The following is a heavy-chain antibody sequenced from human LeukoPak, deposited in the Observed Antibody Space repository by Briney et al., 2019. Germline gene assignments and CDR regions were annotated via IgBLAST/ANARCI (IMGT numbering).Heavy chain of an antibody. V-gene: IGHV4-39*01. CDR1: GGSISSSSYY. D-gene: IGHD2-2*01. CDR3: ARHAIVVVPAAMRTVRYNWLDP. Sequence: SETLSLTCTVSGGSISSSSYYWGWIRQPPGKGLEWIGSIYYSGSTYYNPSLKSRVTISVDTSKNQFSLKLSTVAAADTAVYYCARHAIVVVPAAMRTVRYNWLDPWGQGTLVTVSS. J-gene: IGHJ5*02. CDR2: IYYSGST.